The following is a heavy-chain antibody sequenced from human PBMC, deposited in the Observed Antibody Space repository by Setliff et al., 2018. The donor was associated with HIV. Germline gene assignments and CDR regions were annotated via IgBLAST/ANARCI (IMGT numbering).Heavy chain of an antibody. CDR2: IVVGSYNT. V-gene: IGHV1-58*02. CDR3: AAASNRRVRGVNLHYYYYMDV. D-gene: IGHD3-10*01. CDR1: GFTFTNSA. Sequence: SVKVSCKASGFTFTNSAMQWVRQARGQRLEWIGWIVVGSYNTTYAQKFQERVTITRDLSTSTAYMELSSLRSEDTAVYYCAAASNRRVRGVNLHYYYYMDVWGKGTTVTVSS. J-gene: IGHJ6*03.